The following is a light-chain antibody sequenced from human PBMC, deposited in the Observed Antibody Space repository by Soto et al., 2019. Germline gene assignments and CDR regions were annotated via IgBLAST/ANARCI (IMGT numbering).Light chain of an antibody. V-gene: IGKV3-11*01. CDR1: QSVSSF. J-gene: IGKJ3*01. CDR2: DAS. CDR3: QHRSNLLGT. Sequence: EIVLTQSPATLSLSPGERATLSCRASQSVSSFLAWYQQKSGQTPRLLIYDASNRATGIPARFSGSGSGTDFTLTISSLEPEDFAVYYCQHRSNLLGTFGQGTKVDIK.